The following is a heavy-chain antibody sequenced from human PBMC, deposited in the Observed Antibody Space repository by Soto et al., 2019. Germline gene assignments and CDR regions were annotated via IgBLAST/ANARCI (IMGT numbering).Heavy chain of an antibody. V-gene: IGHV1-3*01. CDR2: INAGNGNT. Sequence: GKRREWMGWINAGNGNTKYSQKFQGRVTITRDTSASTAYMELSSLRSEDTAVYYCARVVITFGGVIGTFDYWGQGTLVTVSS. J-gene: IGHJ4*02. CDR3: ARVVITFGGVIGTFDY. D-gene: IGHD3-16*02.